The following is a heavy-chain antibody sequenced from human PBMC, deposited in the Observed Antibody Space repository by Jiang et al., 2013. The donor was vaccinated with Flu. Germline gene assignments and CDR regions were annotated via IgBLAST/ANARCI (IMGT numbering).Heavy chain of an antibody. D-gene: IGHD3-3*01. V-gene: IGHV7-4-1*02. J-gene: IGHJ4*02. CDR1: GYTFTSYA. Sequence: SCKASGYTFTSYAMNWVRQAPGQGLEWMGWINTNTGNPTYAQGFTGRFVFSLDTSVSTAYLQISSLKAEDTAVYYCARGYRLYDYDFWSGYYSPSDYWGQGTLVTVSS. CDR2: INTNTGNP. CDR3: ARGYRLYDYDFWSGYYSPSDY.